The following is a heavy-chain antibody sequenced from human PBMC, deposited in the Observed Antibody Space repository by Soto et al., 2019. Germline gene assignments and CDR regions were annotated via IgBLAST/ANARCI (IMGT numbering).Heavy chain of an antibody. Sequence: SETLSLTCAVSGGSISSGGYSWCWIRQPPGKGLEWIGYIYHSGSTYYNPSLKSRVTISVDRSKNQFSLKLSSVTAADTAVYYCAKDFLQDWGQDYYYGMDVWGQGTTVTVSS. V-gene: IGHV4-30-2*02. CDR1: GGSISSGGYS. D-gene: IGHD7-27*01. CDR3: AKDFLQDWGQDYYYGMDV. J-gene: IGHJ6*02. CDR2: IYHSGST.